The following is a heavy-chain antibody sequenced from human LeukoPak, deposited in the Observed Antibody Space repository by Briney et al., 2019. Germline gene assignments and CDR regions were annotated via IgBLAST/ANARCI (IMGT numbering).Heavy chain of an antibody. D-gene: IGHD3-3*01. CDR1: GFTFSDYA. CDR3: AKAELGVDTFFDY. Sequence: GGSLRLSCAASGFTFSDYALGWVRQAPGRGLEWVATLSGSGAGTYYSDSVQGRLTISRDNSKRTLFLQMNSLRAEDTAFYYCAKAELGVDTFFDYWGQGTLVTVSS. V-gene: IGHV3-23*01. CDR2: LSGSGAGT. J-gene: IGHJ4*02.